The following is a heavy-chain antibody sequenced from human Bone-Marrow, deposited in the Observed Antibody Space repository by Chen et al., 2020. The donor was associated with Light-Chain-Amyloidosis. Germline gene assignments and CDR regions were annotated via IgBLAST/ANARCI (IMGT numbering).Heavy chain of an antibody. V-gene: IGHV3-53*02. CDR1: GLIVSGSY. D-gene: IGHD2-15*01. CDR2: IYSGGST. CDR3: AREACSGTSCYGLDV. J-gene: IGHJ6*02. Sequence: EVQLVETGGGWIQPGGSLRLSCAASGLIVSGSYMNWVRQAPGKGLEWVSAIYSGGSTHYADSVKGRFTISRDNSKNTLYLQMNSLRAEDTAVYYCAREACSGTSCYGLDVWGQGTTVTVSS.